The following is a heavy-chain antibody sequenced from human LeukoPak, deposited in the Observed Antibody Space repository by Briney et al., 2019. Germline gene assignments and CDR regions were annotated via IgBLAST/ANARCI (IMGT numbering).Heavy chain of an antibody. CDR3: ARLFGGVTTFDY. CDR1: GFSFSTYW. CDR2: IWPDGSDK. Sequence: GGSLRLSCAASGFSFSTYWMSWVRQGPGKGLEWVATIWPDGSDKKYVDSVWDRFNISRENAKNSLYLQMNSLSADDTAVYFCARLFGGVTTFDYWGQGALVTVSS. J-gene: IGHJ4*02. D-gene: IGHD4-17*01. V-gene: IGHV3-7*01.